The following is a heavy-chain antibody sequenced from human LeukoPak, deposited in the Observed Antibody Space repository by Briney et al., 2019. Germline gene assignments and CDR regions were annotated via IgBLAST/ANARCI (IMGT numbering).Heavy chain of an antibody. V-gene: IGHV3-7*01. D-gene: IGHD3-10*01. CDR3: ASTIYGSGSAYYYYYMDV. CDR2: IQQDGSEK. Sequence: TGGSLRLSCAGSGFTLGSYWMTWVRQAPGKGLEGVANIQQDGSEKYYVDSVKGRFTISRDNAKNSLYLQMNSLRAEDTAVYYCASTIYGSGSAYYYYYMDVWGKGTTVTVSS. CDR1: GFTLGSYW. J-gene: IGHJ6*03.